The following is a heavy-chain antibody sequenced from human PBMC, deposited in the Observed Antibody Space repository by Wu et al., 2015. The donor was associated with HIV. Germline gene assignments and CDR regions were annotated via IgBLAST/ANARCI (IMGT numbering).Heavy chain of an antibody. Sequence: QVQLQQWGAGLLKPSETLSLTCGVYGGSFTDNYWSWIRQPPGKGLEWIGDLNHSGDIDYNSSLKSRVSISIDTSKKQFSLKMTSVTAADTAVYYCARLAIYCKANTCYLRGGWFDLWGQGTLVTVSS. D-gene: IGHD2/OR15-2a*01. V-gene: IGHV4-34*01. J-gene: IGHJ5*02. CDR2: LNHSGDI. CDR3: ARLAIYCKANTCYLRGGWFDL. CDR1: GGSFTDNY.